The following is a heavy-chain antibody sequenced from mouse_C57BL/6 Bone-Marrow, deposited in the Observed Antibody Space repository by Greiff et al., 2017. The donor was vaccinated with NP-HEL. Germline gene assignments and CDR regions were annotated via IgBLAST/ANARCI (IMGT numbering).Heavy chain of an antibody. V-gene: IGHV1-26*01. CDR3: ARKETRNWDSYFDY. CDR2: INPNNGGT. CDR1: GYTFTDYY. D-gene: IGHD4-1*01. J-gene: IGHJ2*01. Sequence: EVQLQQSGPELVKPGASVKISCKASGYTFTDYYMNWVKQSHGKSLEWIGDINPNNGGTSYNQKFKGKATLTVDKSSSTAYMELRSLTSEDSAVYYCARKETRNWDSYFDYWGQGTTLTVSS.